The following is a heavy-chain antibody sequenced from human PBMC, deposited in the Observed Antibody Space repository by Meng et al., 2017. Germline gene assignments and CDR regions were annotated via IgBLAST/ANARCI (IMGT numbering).Heavy chain of an antibody. CDR2: ISGSGGST. V-gene: IGHV3-23*01. CDR1: GFTFSSYA. CDR3: AKYSSGWTTFDY. J-gene: IGHJ4*02. D-gene: IGHD6-19*01. Sequence: GQRLESGGGLVQPGGSLRLSCAASGFTFSSYAMSWVRQAPGKGLEWVSAISGSGGSTYYADSVKGRFTISRDNSKNTLYLQMNSLRAEDTAVYYCAKYSSGWTTFDYWGQGTLVTVSS.